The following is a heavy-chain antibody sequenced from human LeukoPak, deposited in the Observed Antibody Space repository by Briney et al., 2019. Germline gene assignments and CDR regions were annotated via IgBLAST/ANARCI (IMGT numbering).Heavy chain of an antibody. D-gene: IGHD6-19*01. CDR3: ARDREQWLVPFDY. CDR2: ISSSSSYI. J-gene: IGHJ4*02. Sequence: GGSLRLSCAASGFTFSSYSMNWVRQAPGKGLEWVSSISSSSSYIYYADSVKGRFTISRDNAKNSLYLQMNSLRAEDTAVYYCARDREQWLVPFDYWFQGTLVTVSS. V-gene: IGHV3-21*01. CDR1: GFTFSSYS.